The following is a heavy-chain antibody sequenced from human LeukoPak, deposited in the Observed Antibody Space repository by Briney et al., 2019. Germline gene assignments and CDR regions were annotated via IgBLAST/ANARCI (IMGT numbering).Heavy chain of an antibody. CDR2: ISDSGGRT. V-gene: IGHV3-23*01. J-gene: IGHJ6*03. CDR1: GFTFSSYG. CDR3: AKALYYYYYYMDV. Sequence: GGSLRLSCAASGFTFSSYGMTWVRQAPGKGLEWVSGISDSGGRTFYADSVKGRFTISRDNSKNTLYLQMHSLRAEDTAVYYCAKALYYYYYYMDVWGKGTTVTVSS.